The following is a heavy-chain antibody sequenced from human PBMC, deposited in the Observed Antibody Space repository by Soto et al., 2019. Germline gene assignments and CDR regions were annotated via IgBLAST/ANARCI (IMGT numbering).Heavy chain of an antibody. CDR1: GGSFSGYY. J-gene: IGHJ6*02. CDR3: ARKRYYYGSGRAGYYYYGMDV. V-gene: IGHV4-34*01. CDR2: INHSGST. D-gene: IGHD3-10*01. Sequence: SETLSLTCAVYGGSFSGYYWSWIRQPPGKGLEWIGEINHSGSTNYNPSLKSRVTISVDTSKNQFSLKLSSVTAADTAVYYCARKRYYYGSGRAGYYYYGMDVWGQGTTVTVSS.